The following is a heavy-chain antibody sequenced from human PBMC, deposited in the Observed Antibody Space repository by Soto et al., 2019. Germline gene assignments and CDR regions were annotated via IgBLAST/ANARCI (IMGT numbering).Heavy chain of an antibody. CDR1: GGSISSSDYY. CDR3: ARHYGSGSYYLDY. D-gene: IGHD3-10*01. CDR2: IYYRGST. V-gene: IGHV4-39*01. Sequence: SETLSLTCTVSGGSISSSDYYWGWIRQPPGKGLEWIGSIYYRGSTYYNPSLKSRVTISVDTSKNQFSLKLSSVTAADTAVYYCARHYGSGSYYLDYWGQGTLVTVSS. J-gene: IGHJ4*02.